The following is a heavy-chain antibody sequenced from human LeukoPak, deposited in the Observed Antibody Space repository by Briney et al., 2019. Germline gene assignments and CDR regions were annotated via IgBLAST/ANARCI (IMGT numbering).Heavy chain of an antibody. CDR1: GFTFSSYT. CDR3: ARDPTPRYCSGGSCYTHYGMDV. D-gene: IGHD2-15*01. Sequence: GGSLRLSCAASGFTFSSYTMNWVRQAPGKGLEWVSSISSSSSYIYCADSVKGRLTISRDNAKNSLYLQMNSLRAEDTAVYYCARDPTPRYCSGGSCYTHYGMDVWGQGTTVTVSS. CDR2: ISSSSSYI. V-gene: IGHV3-21*01. J-gene: IGHJ6*02.